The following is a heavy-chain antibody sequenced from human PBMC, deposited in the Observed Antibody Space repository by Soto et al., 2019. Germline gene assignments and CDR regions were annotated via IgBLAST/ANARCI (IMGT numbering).Heavy chain of an antibody. D-gene: IGHD3-22*01. V-gene: IGHV1-58*01. CDR2: IVVGSGNT. Sequence: GASVKVSCKASGFTFTSSAVQWVRQARGQRLEWIGWIVVGSGNTNYAQKFQERVTITRDMSTSTAYMELSSLRSEDTAVYYCAADVRSGYYYFDYWGQGTLVTV. CDR3: AADVRSGYYYFDY. CDR1: GFTFTSSA. J-gene: IGHJ4*02.